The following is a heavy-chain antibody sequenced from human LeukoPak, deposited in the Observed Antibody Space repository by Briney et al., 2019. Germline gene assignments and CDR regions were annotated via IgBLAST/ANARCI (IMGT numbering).Heavy chain of an antibody. V-gene: IGHV3-23*01. CDR2: ICGSGGST. D-gene: IGHD3-3*01. CDR1: GFTFSSYA. J-gene: IGHJ4*02. CDR3: AKDKRFLEWLPDY. Sequence: GGSLRLSCAASGFTFSSYAMSWVRQAPGKGLEWVSAICGSGGSTYYADSVKGRFTISRDNSKNTLYLQMNSLRAEDTAVYYCAKDKRFLEWLPDYWGQGTLVTVSS.